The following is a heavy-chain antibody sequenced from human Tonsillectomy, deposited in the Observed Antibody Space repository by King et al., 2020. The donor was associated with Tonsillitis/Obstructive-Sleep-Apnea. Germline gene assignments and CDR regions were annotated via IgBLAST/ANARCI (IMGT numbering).Heavy chain of an antibody. CDR3: ARDDPGYCSSTSCYGELGRFFDI. J-gene: IGHJ3*02. Sequence: VQLVESGGGLVKPGGSLRLSCAASGFTFSSYSMNWVRQAPGKGLEWVSSISSSSSYIYYADSVKGRFTISRDNAKNSLYLQMNSLRAEDTAVYYCARDDPGYCSSTSCYGELGRFFDIWGQGTMVTVSS. V-gene: IGHV3-21*01. CDR1: GFTFSSYS. CDR2: ISSSSSYI. D-gene: IGHD2-2*01.